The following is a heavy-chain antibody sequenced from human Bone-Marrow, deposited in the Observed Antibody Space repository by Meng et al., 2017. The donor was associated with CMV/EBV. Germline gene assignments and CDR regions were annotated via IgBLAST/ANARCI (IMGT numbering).Heavy chain of an antibody. CDR1: GFTFSSYA. D-gene: IGHD5-18*01. Sequence: GGSLRLSCAASGFTFSSYAMSWVRQAPGKGLEWVSVIYSGGSSTYYADSVKGRFTISRDNSKNTLYLQMNSLRAEDTAVYYCARAPGYSYVWGQGTLVTVSS. J-gene: IGHJ4*02. CDR2: IYSGGSST. CDR3: ARAPGYSYV. V-gene: IGHV3-23*03.